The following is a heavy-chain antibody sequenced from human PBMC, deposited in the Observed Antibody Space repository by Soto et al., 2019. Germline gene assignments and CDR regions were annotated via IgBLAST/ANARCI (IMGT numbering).Heavy chain of an antibody. CDR2: INPSGGST. CDR1: GCTFTSYY. V-gene: IGHV1-46*01. D-gene: IGHD6-13*01. J-gene: IGHJ1*01. Sequence: ASVKVSCKASGCTFTSYYMHWVRQAPGQGLEWMGIINPSGGSTSYAQKFQGRVTMTRDTSTSTVYMELSSLRSEDTAVYFCARGHRSSSWFAEYFQHWGQGTLVTVSS. CDR3: ARGHRSSSWFAEYFQH.